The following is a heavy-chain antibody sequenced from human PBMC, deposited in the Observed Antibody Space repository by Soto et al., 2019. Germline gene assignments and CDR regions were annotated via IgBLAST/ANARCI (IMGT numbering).Heavy chain of an antibody. D-gene: IGHD1-26*01. V-gene: IGHV1-2*02. CDR3: GRGRSGQIVVFY. CDR2: IGPESGAT. J-gene: IGHJ4*02. CDR1: GYTFTGHY. Sequence: AAVKVSCKASGYTFTGHYIHWVRQAPEQGPEWMGEIGPESGATRYAQKFQGRVTMTRDTSITTVYMELKNLSPDDTAVYYCGRGRSGQIVVFYWGQGTPVTVSS.